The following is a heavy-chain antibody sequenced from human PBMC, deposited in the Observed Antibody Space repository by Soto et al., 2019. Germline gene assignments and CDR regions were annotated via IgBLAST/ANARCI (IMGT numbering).Heavy chain of an antibody. J-gene: IGHJ4*02. CDR1: GLTVSSYW. V-gene: IGHV3-74*01. CDR2: INTDGSST. Sequence: EVQLVESGGGLVQPGGSLRLSCAASGLTVSSYWMHWVRQAPGKGLVWVSRINTDGSSTTYADSVKGLFTISRDNTKNTLYLQMNRLRVEDTAVYYCARASGRNLHFDYWGQGNLGTVSS. CDR3: ARASGRNLHFDY. D-gene: IGHD1-26*01.